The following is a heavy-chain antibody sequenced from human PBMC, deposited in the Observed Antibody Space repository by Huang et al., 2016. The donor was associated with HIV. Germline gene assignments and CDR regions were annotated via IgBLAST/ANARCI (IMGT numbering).Heavy chain of an antibody. CDR1: GYTFSGYA. CDR3: ARKFGRDFDY. J-gene: IGHJ4*02. CDR2: VSPYNGDT. Sequence: QVKLVQSGAEVKKPGASVKVSCKTSGYTFSGYAITWVRQAPVQGLEWMGWVSPYNGDTNYVQTLQGRATMTTDMSTTTAYMELRSLTSDDTAIYYCARKFGRDFDYWGQGTLVTVSS. V-gene: IGHV1-18*01. D-gene: IGHD3-16*01.